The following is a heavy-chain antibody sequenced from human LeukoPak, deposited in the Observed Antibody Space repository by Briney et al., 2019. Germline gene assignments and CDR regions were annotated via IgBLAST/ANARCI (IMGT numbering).Heavy chain of an antibody. CDR3: ARDHSSGWYPYYYYYYMDV. CDR2: VRYDSSNK. CDR1: GFTFSGYG. D-gene: IGHD6-19*01. J-gene: IGHJ6*03. V-gene: IGHV3-30*02. Sequence: GGSLRLSCAASGFTFSGYGMHWVRQAPGKGLEWVAFVRYDSSNKYYADSVKGRFTVSRDNSKNMLYLQMNSLRAEDTAVYYCARDHSSGWYPYYYYYYMDVWGKGTTVTVSS.